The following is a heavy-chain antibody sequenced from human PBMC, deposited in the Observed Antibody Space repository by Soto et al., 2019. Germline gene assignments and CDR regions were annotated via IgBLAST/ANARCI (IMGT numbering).Heavy chain of an antibody. Sequence: GGSLGLSCAASGFTFTRYSMNWVRQAPGKGLEWVSSISSTTNYIYYGDSMKGRFTISRDNAKNSLYLEMNSLRAEDTAVYYCARESEDLTSNFDYWGQGTLVTVSS. CDR2: ISSTTNYI. CDR1: GFTFTRYS. J-gene: IGHJ4*02. V-gene: IGHV3-21*06. CDR3: ARESEDLTSNFDY.